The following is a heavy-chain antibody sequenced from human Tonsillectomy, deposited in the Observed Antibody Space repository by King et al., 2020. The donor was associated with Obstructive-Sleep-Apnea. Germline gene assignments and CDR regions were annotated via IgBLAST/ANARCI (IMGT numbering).Heavy chain of an antibody. Sequence: VQLVESGGGLVKPGGSLGLSCVVSGLTFSNAWMSWVRQAPGKGLEWVGRIKSKIDGGRTDYAAPVKGRFTILRDYSKNTLYLQMNSLKTEDTAVYYCTTDNWFDPWGQGTLVTVSS. J-gene: IGHJ5*02. CDR1: GLTFSNAW. V-gene: IGHV3-15*01. CDR2: IKSKIDGGRT. CDR3: TTDNWFDP.